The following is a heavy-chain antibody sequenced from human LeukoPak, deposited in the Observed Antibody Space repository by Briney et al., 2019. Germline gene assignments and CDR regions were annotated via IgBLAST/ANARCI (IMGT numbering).Heavy chain of an antibody. D-gene: IGHD3-9*01. CDR3: ARVSSDYDILTGYSNDAFDI. CDR1: GYTFTGYY. CDR2: INLNSGGT. Sequence: ASVKVSCKASGYTFTGYYMHWVRQAPGQGLEWMGWINLNSGGTNYAQKFQGRVTMTRDTSISTAYMELSRLRSDDTAVYYCARVSSDYDILTGYSNDAFDIWGQGTMVTVSS. J-gene: IGHJ3*02. V-gene: IGHV1-2*02.